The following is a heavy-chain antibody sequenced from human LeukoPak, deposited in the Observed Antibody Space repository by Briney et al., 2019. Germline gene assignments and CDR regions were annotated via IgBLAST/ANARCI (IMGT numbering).Heavy chain of an antibody. Sequence: DGSDKYYAYSVKGRFTISRDNSKNTLYLQMNSLRPEDTAVYYCAKHYYGSGSQKYYFDYWGQGTLVTVSS. CDR3: AKHYYGSGSQKYYFDY. V-gene: IGHV3-30*02. D-gene: IGHD3-10*01. CDR2: DGSDK. J-gene: IGHJ4*02.